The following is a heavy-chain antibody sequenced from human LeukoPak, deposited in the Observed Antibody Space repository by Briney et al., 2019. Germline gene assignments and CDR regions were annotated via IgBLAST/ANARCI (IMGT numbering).Heavy chain of an antibody. Sequence: ASVKVSCKTYGGTFSSYAIIWVRQAPGQGLEWMGGIIPILGTANYAQKFQGRVTITTDESTSTVYMELRSLRSEDTAVYYCASTPLYYYYYMDVWGLGTTVTVSS. CDR3: ASTPLYYYYYMDV. CDR1: GGTFSSYA. V-gene: IGHV1-69*05. CDR2: IIPILGTA. J-gene: IGHJ6*03.